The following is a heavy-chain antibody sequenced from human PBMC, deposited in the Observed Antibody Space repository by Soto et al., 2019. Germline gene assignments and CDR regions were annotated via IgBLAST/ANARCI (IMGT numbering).Heavy chain of an antibody. D-gene: IGHD6-25*01. V-gene: IGHV3-23*01. J-gene: IGHJ4*02. CDR3: AKDQRGFSGTARFDY. CDR2: LSGSGGST. Sequence: EVPLLESGGGLVQPGGSLRLSCAASGFTFSSYAMGWVRQAPGKGLEWVSGLSGSGGSTYYADSVKGRFTISRDNSKNTLYLQMNSLRAEDTAVYYCAKDQRGFSGTARFDYWGQGTLVTVSS. CDR1: GFTFSSYA.